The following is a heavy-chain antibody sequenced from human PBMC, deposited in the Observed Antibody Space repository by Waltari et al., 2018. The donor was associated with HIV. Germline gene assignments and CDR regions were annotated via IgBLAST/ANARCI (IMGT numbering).Heavy chain of an antibody. CDR3: ARDYGGNFSDFDY. CDR1: GGSFSGYY. J-gene: IGHJ4*02. CDR2: INHSGST. Sequence: QVQLQQWGAGLLKPSETLSLTCAVYGGSFSGYYWSWIRQPPGKGLEWIGEINHSGSTNYNPSLKSRVTISVDTSKNQFSLKLSSVTAADTAVYYCARDYGGNFSDFDYWGQGTLVTVSS. D-gene: IGHD4-17*01. V-gene: IGHV4-34*01.